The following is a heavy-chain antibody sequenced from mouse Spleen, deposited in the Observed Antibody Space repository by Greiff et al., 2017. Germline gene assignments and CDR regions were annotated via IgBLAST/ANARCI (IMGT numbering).Heavy chain of an antibody. Sequence: QVQLQQSGAELVRPGASVKLSCKASGYTFTDYYINWVKQRPGQGLGWIARIYPGSGNTYYNEKFKGKATLTAEKSSSTAYMQLSSLTSEDSAVYFCARGGYDGYSYWYFDVWGTGTTVTVSS. CDR1: GYTFTDYY. J-gene: IGHJ1*03. CDR2: IYPGSGNT. D-gene: IGHD2-3*01. V-gene: IGHV1-76*01. CDR3: ARGGYDGYSYWYFDV.